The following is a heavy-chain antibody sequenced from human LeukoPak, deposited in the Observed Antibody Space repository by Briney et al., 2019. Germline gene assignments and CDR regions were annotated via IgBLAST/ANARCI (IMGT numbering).Heavy chain of an antibody. J-gene: IGHJ1*01. Sequence: SETLSLTCTVSGGSISSYYWSWIRQPPGKGLEWIGYIYYSGSTNYNPSLKSRVTISEDTSKNQFSLKLSSVTAADTAVYYCARSPRCSGGSCYPEYFQHWGQGTLVTVSS. D-gene: IGHD2-15*01. CDR1: GGSISSYY. CDR3: ARSPRCSGGSCYPEYFQH. V-gene: IGHV4-59*01. CDR2: IYYSGST.